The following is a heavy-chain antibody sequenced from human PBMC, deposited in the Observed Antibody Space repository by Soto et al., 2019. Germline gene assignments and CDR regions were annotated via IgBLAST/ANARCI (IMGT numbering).Heavy chain of an antibody. Sequence: EASVKVSCKASGYTFTSYGISWVRQAPGQGLEWMGWISAYNGNTNYAQKLQGRVTMTTDTSTSTAYMELRSLRSDDTAVYYCAKTVTTNYYYYGMDVWGQGTTVTVSS. CDR1: GYTFTSYG. CDR2: ISAYNGNT. V-gene: IGHV1-18*04. J-gene: IGHJ6*02. D-gene: IGHD4-4*01. CDR3: AKTVTTNYYYYGMDV.